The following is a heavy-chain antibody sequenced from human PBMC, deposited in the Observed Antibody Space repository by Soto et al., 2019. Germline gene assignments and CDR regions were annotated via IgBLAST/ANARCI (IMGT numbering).Heavy chain of an antibody. V-gene: IGHV1-18*01. CDR3: ARGRYGDY. CDR1: GYGFTTYG. CDR2: MSAHNGNT. D-gene: IGHD1-1*01. Sequence: QVHLVQSGAEVKKPGASVKVSCKGSGYGFTTYGITWVRQAPGQGLEWMAWMSAHNGNTNYAQKLQGRVTVTRDTSTSPAYMELRSLRSDDTAVYYCARGRYGDYWGQGALVTVSS. J-gene: IGHJ4*02.